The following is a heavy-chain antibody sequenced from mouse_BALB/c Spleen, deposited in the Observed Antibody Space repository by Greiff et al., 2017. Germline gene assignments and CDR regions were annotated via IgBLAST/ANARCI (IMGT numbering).Heavy chain of an antibody. Sequence: EVHLVESGGGLVQPGGSLKLSCAASGFTFSSYTMSWVRQTPEKRLEWVAYISNGGGSTYYPDTVKGRFTISRDNAKNTLYLQMSSLKSEDTAMYYCARLSFLYAMDYWGQGTSVTVSS. V-gene: IGHV5-12-2*01. CDR3: ARLSFLYAMDY. CDR2: ISNGGGST. CDR1: GFTFSSYT. J-gene: IGHJ4*01.